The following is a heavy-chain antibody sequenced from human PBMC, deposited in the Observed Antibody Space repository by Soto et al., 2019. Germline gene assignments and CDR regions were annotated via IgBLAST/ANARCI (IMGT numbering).Heavy chain of an antibody. V-gene: IGHV3-21*01. D-gene: IGHD3-22*01. CDR3: AGGVADYYDSSGYFAY. Sequence: LRLSCAASGFNFNTYSMNWVRQAPGKGLEWVSSINTISTYIYYADSVKGRFTISRDNAKNSLYLQMDSLRAEDTAVYYCAGGVADYYDSSGYFAYWGQGALVTVSS. CDR2: INTISTYI. CDR1: GFNFNTYS. J-gene: IGHJ4*02.